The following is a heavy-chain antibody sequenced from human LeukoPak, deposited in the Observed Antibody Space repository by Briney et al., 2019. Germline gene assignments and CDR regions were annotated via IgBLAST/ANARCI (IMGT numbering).Heavy chain of an antibody. J-gene: IGHJ4*02. D-gene: IGHD3-22*01. CDR2: ISYDGSNK. CDR3: AKGGYYERPLYFDY. CDR1: GFTFSSYG. Sequence: RGSLRLSSAASGFTFSSYGMHWVRQAPGKGLEWVAVISYDGSNKYYADSVKGRFTISRDNSKNALYLQMNSLRAEDTAVYYCAKGGYYERPLYFDYWGQGTLVSV. V-gene: IGHV3-30*18.